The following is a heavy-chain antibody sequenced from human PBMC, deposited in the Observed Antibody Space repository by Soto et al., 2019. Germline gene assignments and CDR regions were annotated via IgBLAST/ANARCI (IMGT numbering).Heavy chain of an antibody. Sequence: SVKVSCKASGGTFSSYTISWVRQAPGQGLEWMGRIIPILGIANYAQKFQGRVTITADKSTSTAYMELSSLRSEDTAVYYCAKFYGGKSAHTYTIDPWGQGTQVTVSS. J-gene: IGHJ5*02. CDR1: GGTFSSYT. D-gene: IGHD2-15*01. V-gene: IGHV1-69*02. CDR3: AKFYGGKSAHTYTIDP. CDR2: IIPILGIA.